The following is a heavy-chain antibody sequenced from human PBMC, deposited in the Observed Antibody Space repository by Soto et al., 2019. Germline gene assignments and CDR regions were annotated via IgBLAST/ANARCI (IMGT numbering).Heavy chain of an antibody. CDR3: ANMISGYARYYGMDV. Sequence: PGGSLRLSCAASGFTFSSYAMSWVRQAPGKGLEWVSAISGSGGSTYYADSVKGRFTISRDNSKNTLYLQMNSLRAEDTAVYYCANMISGYARYYGMDVWGQGTTVTVSS. J-gene: IGHJ6*02. CDR2: ISGSGGST. D-gene: IGHD5-12*01. CDR1: GFTFSSYA. V-gene: IGHV3-23*01.